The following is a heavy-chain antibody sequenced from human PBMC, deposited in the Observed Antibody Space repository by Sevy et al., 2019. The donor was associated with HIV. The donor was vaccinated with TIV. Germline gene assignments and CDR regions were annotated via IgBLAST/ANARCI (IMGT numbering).Heavy chain of an antibody. D-gene: IGHD2-15*01. CDR3: AKDGYCSGGSCYLSRFDP. V-gene: IGHV3-23*01. CDR2: ISGSGGST. CDR1: GFTFSSYA. Sequence: GGSLRLSCAASGFTFSSYAMSWVRQAPGKGLEWVSAISGSGGSTYYADSVKGRFTISRDNSKNTLYLQMNSLRAEDTAVYYCAKDGYCSGGSCYLSRFDPWGQGTLVTVSS. J-gene: IGHJ5*02.